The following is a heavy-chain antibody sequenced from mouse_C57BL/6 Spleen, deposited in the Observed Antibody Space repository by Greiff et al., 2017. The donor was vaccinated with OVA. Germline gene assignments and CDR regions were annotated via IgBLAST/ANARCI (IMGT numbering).Heavy chain of an antibody. V-gene: IGHV1-52*01. Sequence: VQLQQPGAELVRPGSSVKLSCKASGYTFTSYWMHWVKQRPIQGLEWIGNIDPSDSETHYNQKFKDKATLTVDKSSSTAYMQLSSLTSEDSAVYYCARGDGYYRGAMDYWGQGTSVTVSS. CDR2: IDPSDSET. CDR3: ARGDGYYRGAMDY. D-gene: IGHD2-3*01. J-gene: IGHJ4*01. CDR1: GYTFTSYW.